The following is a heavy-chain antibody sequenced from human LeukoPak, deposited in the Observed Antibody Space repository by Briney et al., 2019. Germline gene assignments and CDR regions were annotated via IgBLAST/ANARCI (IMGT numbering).Heavy chain of an antibody. CDR2: ISSSGSTI. CDR1: GFTFSSYE. J-gene: IGHJ4*02. D-gene: IGHD3-9*01. Sequence: GGSLRLSCAASGFTFSSYEMNWVRQAPGKGLEWVSYISSSGSTIYYADSVKGRFTISRDNAKNSLYLQMNSLRAEVTAVYYCARDQRYFDWLPFDYWGQGTLVTVSS. CDR3: ARDQRYFDWLPFDY. V-gene: IGHV3-48*03.